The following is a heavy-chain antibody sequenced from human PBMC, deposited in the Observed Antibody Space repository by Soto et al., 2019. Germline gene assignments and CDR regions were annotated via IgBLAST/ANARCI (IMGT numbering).Heavy chain of an antibody. CDR3: ERAAGMSKLLPYFFDP. Sequence: QIHLVQSGAEVRKPGASVRISCQASGYAFTTSAIHWVRQAPGQSLEWMGWINPATGDTKYSQNVRGRVTFALDTSATTAYMDLTSLASHDTAVYFCERAAGMSKLLPYFFDPWGQGTLVTVSS. J-gene: IGHJ5*02. CDR2: INPATGDT. D-gene: IGHD6-13*01. V-gene: IGHV1-3*01. CDR1: GYAFTTSA.